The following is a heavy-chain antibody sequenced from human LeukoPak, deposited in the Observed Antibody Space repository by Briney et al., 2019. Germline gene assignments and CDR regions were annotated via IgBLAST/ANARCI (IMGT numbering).Heavy chain of an antibody. V-gene: IGHV1-69*05. D-gene: IGHD6-13*01. J-gene: IGHJ5*02. CDR3: AREGGSVIAEWGNWFDP. CDR1: GGTYSSYA. CDR2: IIPIFGTA. Sequence: SVKVSCKASGGTYSSYAISWVRQAPGQGLEWMGRIIPIFGTANYAQKFQGRVTITTDESTSTAYMELSSLRSEDTAVYYCAREGGSVIAEWGNWFDPWGQGTLVTVSS.